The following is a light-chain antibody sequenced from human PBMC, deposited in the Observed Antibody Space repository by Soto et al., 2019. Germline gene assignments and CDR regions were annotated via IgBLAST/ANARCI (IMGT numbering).Light chain of an antibody. CDR1: QSVSSN. V-gene: IGKV3-15*01. J-gene: IGKJ1*01. Sequence: EIVMTQSPATLSVSPRERATLSCRASQSVSSNLAWYQQKPGQAPRLLIYGASTRATVIPARFSGSGSGTEFTLTISSLQSEDFAVYYCQQYNNWPQTFGQGTKVEIK. CDR3: QQYNNWPQT. CDR2: GAS.